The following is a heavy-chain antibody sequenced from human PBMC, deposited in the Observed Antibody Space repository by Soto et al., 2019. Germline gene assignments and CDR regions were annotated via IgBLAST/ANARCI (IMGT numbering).Heavy chain of an antibody. J-gene: IGHJ4*02. CDR2: IRDTGANT. Sequence: PGGSLRLSCVASGFTFSSYAMGWVRQAPGKGLEWVSAIRDTGANTYYADSVKGRFTASRDNSKNTLYLQMNSLRAEDTAVYYCAKYGLSTIGLFDYWGQGTLVTVSS. D-gene: IGHD5-12*01. CDR1: GFTFSSYA. CDR3: AKYGLSTIGLFDY. V-gene: IGHV3-23*01.